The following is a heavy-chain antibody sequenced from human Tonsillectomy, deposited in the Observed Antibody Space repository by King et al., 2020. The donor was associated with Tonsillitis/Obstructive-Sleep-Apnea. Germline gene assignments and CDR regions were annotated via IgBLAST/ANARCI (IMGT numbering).Heavy chain of an antibody. CDR1: GYTLTELS. CDR2: FYTEDGET. CDR3: ATGDSGSFLIDY. D-gene: IGHD1-26*01. J-gene: IGHJ4*02. V-gene: IGHV1-24*01. Sequence: VQLVESGAEVKKPGASVKVSCKVSGYTLTELSMHWVRQAPGKGLEWMVGFYTEDGETIYAQKFQGRVTMTEETSTDTAYMELSSLRSEDTAVYYCATGDSGSFLIDYWGQGTLVTVSS.